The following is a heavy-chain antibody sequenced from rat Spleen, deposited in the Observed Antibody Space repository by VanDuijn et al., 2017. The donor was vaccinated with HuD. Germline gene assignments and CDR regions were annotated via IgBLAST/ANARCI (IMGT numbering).Heavy chain of an antibody. CDR1: GFSLTSYN. D-gene: IGHD1-6*01. J-gene: IGHJ4*01. CDR3: TRSPYTNYVMDV. CDR2: IWNTGGT. Sequence: QVQLKESGPGLVQPSQTLSLTCTVAGFSLTSYNVHWVRKPPGKGLEWMGVIWNTGGTRYNSTLKSRLSISRDTSRNQVFLKMNRLQTDDTAIYYCTRSPYTNYVMDVWGQGASVTVSS. V-gene: IGHV2-41*01.